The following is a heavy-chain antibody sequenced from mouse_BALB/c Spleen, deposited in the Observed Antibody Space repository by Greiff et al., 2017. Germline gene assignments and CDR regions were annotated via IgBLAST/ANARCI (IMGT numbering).Heavy chain of an antibody. J-gene: IGHJ4*01. V-gene: IGHV1-63*02. Sequence: QVQLKQSGAELVRPGTSVKISCKASGYTFTNYWLGWVKQRPGHGLEWIGDIYPGGGYTNYNEKFKGKATLTADTSSSTAYMQLSSLTSEDSAVYFCARSETARAMDYWGQGTSVTVST. CDR1: GYTFTNYW. D-gene: IGHD3-2*01. CDR3: ARSETARAMDY. CDR2: IYPGGGYT.